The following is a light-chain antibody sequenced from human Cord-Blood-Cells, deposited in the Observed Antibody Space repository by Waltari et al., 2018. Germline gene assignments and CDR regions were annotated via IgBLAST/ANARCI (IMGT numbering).Light chain of an antibody. Sequence: EIVLSPSPATLSLSPAERATLPCRASQSVSSSSLAWYQQKPGQAPRLLIYGASSRATGIPDRFSGSGSGTDFTLTISRLEPEDFAVYYCQQYGSSPLTFGGGTKVEIK. J-gene: IGKJ4*01. CDR3: QQYGSSPLT. V-gene: IGKV3-20*01. CDR1: QSVSSSS. CDR2: GAS.